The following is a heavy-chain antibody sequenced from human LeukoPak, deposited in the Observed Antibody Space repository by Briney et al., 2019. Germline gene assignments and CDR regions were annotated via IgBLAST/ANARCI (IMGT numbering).Heavy chain of an antibody. CDR1: GYTFTRYG. CDR3: AREAAAGPLGYYYYYMDV. V-gene: IGHV1-18*01. J-gene: IGHJ6*03. CDR2: ISAYNGKT. D-gene: IGHD6-13*01. Sequence: ASVQVSCKASGYTFTRYGISWVRQAPGQGLEWMGWISAYNGKTNYAQMLQGRVTMTTDTSTSTAYMELRSLRSDDTAVHYCAREAAAGPLGYYYYYMDVWGKGTTVTVSS.